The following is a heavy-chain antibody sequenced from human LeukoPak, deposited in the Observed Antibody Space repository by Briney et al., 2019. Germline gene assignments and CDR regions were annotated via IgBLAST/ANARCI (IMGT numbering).Heavy chain of an antibody. D-gene: IGHD1-26*01. J-gene: IGHJ4*02. Sequence: PGGSLRLSCAASGFTFSSYSMNWVRQAPGKGLEWVSAISGSAGSTYYADSVKGRFTISRDNSKNTLYLQMNSLRAEDTAVYYCAKADSGSYLGYFDYWGQGTLVTVSS. CDR3: AKADSGSYLGYFDY. CDR1: GFTFSSYS. CDR2: ISGSAGST. V-gene: IGHV3-23*01.